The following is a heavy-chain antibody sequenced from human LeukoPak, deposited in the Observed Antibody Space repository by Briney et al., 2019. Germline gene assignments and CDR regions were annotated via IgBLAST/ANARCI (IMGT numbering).Heavy chain of an antibody. Sequence: AASVKVSCKASGYTFTSYDINWVRQATGQGLEWMGWMNPNSGNTGYAQKFQGRVTMTRNTSISTAYMELSSLRSEDTAVYCCARKPVYSGSYLADYWGQGTLVTISS. V-gene: IGHV1-8*01. CDR1: GYTFTSYD. D-gene: IGHD1-26*01. CDR2: MNPNSGNT. J-gene: IGHJ4*02. CDR3: ARKPVYSGSYLADY.